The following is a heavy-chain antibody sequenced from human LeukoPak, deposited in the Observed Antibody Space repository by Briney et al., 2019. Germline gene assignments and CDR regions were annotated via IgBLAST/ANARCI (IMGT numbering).Heavy chain of an antibody. Sequence: PGGSLRLSCAASGFTFSNAWMSWVRQAPGKGLEWVGRIKSKTDGGTTDYAAPVKGRFTISRDNAKNSLYLQMNSLRAEDTALYYCARVGVVGGSYYFDYWGQGTLVTVSS. J-gene: IGHJ4*02. CDR3: ARVGVVGGSYYFDY. D-gene: IGHD1-26*01. CDR2: IKSKTDGGTT. V-gene: IGHV3-15*05. CDR1: GFTFSNAW.